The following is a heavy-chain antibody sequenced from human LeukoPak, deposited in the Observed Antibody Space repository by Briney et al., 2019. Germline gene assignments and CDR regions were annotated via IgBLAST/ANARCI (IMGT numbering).Heavy chain of an antibody. J-gene: IGHJ4*02. Sequence: PGGSLRLSCAASGFTFSSYSMNWVRQAPGKGLEWVSSISSSSSYIYYADSVKGRFTISRDNAENSLYLQMNSLRAEDTAVYYCARTHAEGDYFDYWGQGTLVTVSS. CDR3: ARTHAEGDYFDY. CDR1: GFTFSSYS. CDR2: ISSSSSYI. V-gene: IGHV3-21*01.